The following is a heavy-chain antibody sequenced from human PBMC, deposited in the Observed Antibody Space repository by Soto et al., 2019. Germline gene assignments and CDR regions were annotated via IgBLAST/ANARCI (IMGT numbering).Heavy chain of an antibody. CDR3: ARGRFIGSSSWYPNWFDP. V-gene: IGHV4-34*01. Sequence: SETLSLTCAVYGGSFSGYYWSRIRQPPGKGLEWIGEINHSGSTNYNPSLKSRVTISVDTSKNQFSLKLSSVTAADTAVYYCARGRFIGSSSWYPNWFDPWGQGTLVTVSS. J-gene: IGHJ5*02. CDR1: GGSFSGYY. D-gene: IGHD6-13*01. CDR2: INHSGST.